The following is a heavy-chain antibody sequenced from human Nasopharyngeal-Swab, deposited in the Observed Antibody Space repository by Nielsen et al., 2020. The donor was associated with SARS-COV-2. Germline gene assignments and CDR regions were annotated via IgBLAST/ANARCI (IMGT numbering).Heavy chain of an antibody. CDR3: AKDPRNTAMVNYFDY. CDR2: ISGSGGST. CDR1: GFTFSSYA. D-gene: IGHD5-18*01. V-gene: IGHV3-23*01. Sequence: GGSLRLSCAASGFTFSSYAMSWVRQAPGKGLEWVSAISGSGGSTYYADSVKGRFTISRDNSKNTLYLQMNSLRAEDTAIYYCAKDPRNTAMVNYFDYWGQGTLVTVSS. J-gene: IGHJ4*02.